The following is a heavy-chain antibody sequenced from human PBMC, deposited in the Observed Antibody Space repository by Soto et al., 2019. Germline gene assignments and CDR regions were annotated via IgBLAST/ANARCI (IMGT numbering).Heavy chain of an antibody. V-gene: IGHV4-30-4*01. CDR3: ASDNWAHVGGMDV. CDR2: IYYSGTT. CDR1: GGSISSGDYY. D-gene: IGHD7-27*01. J-gene: IGHJ6*02. Sequence: QVQLQESGPGLVKPSQTLSLTCSVSGGSISSGDYYWMWIRQPPGKGLEWIGYIYYSGTTYYNPSLKSRVTIAADTSKNQFSLKLSSVTVADTAVYYCASDNWAHVGGMDVWGQGTTVTVSS.